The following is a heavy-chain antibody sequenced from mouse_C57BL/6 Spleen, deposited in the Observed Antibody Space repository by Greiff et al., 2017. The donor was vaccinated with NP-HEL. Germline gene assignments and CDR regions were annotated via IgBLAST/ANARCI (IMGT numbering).Heavy chain of an antibody. V-gene: IGHV1-80*01. Sequence: LKESGAELVKPGASVKISCKASGYAFSSYWMNWVKQRPGKGLEWIGQIYPGDGDTNYNGKFKGKATLTADKSSSTAYMQLSSLTSEDSAVYFCAREGIYYDYDGYWGQGTTLTVSS. J-gene: IGHJ2*01. CDR3: AREGIYYDYDGY. D-gene: IGHD2-4*01. CDR1: GYAFSSYW. CDR2: IYPGDGDT.